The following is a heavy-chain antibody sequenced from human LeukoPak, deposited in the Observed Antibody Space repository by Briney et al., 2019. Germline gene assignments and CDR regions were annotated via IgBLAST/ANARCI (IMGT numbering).Heavy chain of an antibody. D-gene: IGHD6-19*01. V-gene: IGHV3-23*01. CDR3: AKDHPSSGWPTFEY. Sequence: GSLRLSCVASGFTVSRYAMSWVRQVPGKGLEWLSSITNNNGKTYYADSVKGRFTISRDESENTVYLQMHSLRAEDTAIYYCAKDHPSSGWPTFEYWGQGTLVTVS. J-gene: IGHJ4*02. CDR1: GFTVSRYA. CDR2: ITNNNGKT.